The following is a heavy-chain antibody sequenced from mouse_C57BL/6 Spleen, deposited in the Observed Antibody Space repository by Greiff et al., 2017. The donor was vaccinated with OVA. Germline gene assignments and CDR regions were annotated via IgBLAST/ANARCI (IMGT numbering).Heavy chain of an antibody. CDR1: GYAFSSYW. V-gene: IGHV1-80*01. Sequence: QVQLQQSGAELVKPGASVKISCKASGYAFSSYWMNWVKQRPGKGLEWIGQIYPGDGDTNYNGKFKGKGTLNADKSSSTADMQRSSLTSQDSVVYFCARSIYYYGSYYAMDYWGQGTSVTVAS. J-gene: IGHJ4*01. D-gene: IGHD1-1*01. CDR2: IYPGDGDT. CDR3: ARSIYYYGSYYAMDY.